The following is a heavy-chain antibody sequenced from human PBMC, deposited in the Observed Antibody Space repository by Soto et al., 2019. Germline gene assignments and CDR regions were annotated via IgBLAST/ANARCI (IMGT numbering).Heavy chain of an antibody. CDR3: ARLIGSAGYFDF. V-gene: IGHV4-4*02. Sequence: QVQLQESGPGLVKPSGTLSLTCAVSGDSISSSNWWSWVRQPPGKGLEWIGEVYHTGSTNYNPSLKSRVTISMDKSKNHFSLKLSSVTAADTAVYYCARLIGSAGYFDFWGRGTLVTVSS. CDR2: VYHTGST. CDR1: GDSISSSNW. J-gene: IGHJ2*01. D-gene: IGHD6-13*01.